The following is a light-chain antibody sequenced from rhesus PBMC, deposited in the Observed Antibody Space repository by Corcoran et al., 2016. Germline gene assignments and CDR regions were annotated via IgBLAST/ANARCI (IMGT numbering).Light chain of an antibody. Sequence: ETVVTQSPATLALSPVERATLSCRASPRVGSYLAWYQQKPGQAPRPRMYVASSRATVIPDRFSGRWSGTEFTLTISSREPEDVGVYYCQQSSNFITFGPGTKLDIK. V-gene: IGKV3-24*04. CDR1: PRVGSY. J-gene: IGKJ3*01. CDR2: VAS. CDR3: QQSSNFIT.